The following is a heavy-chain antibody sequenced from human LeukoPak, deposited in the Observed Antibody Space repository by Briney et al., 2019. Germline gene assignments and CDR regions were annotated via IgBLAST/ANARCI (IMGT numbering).Heavy chain of an antibody. CDR3: AGGTGTTNDY. CDR1: GGAFSSYG. J-gene: IGHJ4*02. CDR2: IVHMFGPA. Sequence: SVKLSCTSCGGAFSSYGIGCVRPAAEQRFEGMGRIVHMFGPANYAQRLQGRLTINTDESTSAAYMEQSSLRSEDTAVYYVAGGTGTTNDYWAQGALVTVSS. D-gene: IGHD1-1*01. V-gene: IGHV1-69*05.